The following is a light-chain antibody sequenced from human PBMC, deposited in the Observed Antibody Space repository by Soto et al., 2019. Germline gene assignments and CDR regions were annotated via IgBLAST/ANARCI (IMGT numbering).Light chain of an antibody. J-gene: IGLJ3*02. CDR3: ISYTSSSTWV. CDR2: EVG. V-gene: IGLV2-14*01. Sequence: QSALTQPASVSGSPGQSITISCTGTSSDIGGYNYVSWYQQHPGKAPKLMIYEVGNRPSGVSDRFSGSRSGNTASLTISGLQAEDESDYYCISYTSSSTWVFGGGTKLTVL. CDR1: SSDIGGYNY.